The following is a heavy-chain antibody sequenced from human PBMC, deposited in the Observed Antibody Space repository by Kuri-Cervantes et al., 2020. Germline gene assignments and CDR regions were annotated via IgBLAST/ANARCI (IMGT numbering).Heavy chain of an antibody. D-gene: IGHD4-17*01. Sequence: SVKVSCKASGYTFTSYGISWVRQAPGQALEWMGGIIHIFGTANYAQKFQGRVTITADESTSTAYMELSSLRSEDTAVYYCASCMTTVNYYYYYMDVWVKGTTVTVSS. CDR2: IIHIFGTA. CDR1: GYTFTSYG. CDR3: ASCMTTVNYYYYYMDV. J-gene: IGHJ6*03. V-gene: IGHV1-69*13.